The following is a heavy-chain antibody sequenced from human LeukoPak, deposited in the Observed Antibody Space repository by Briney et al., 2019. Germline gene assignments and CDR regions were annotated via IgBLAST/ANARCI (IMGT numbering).Heavy chain of an antibody. Sequence: GGSLRLSCAASGFTFSSYSMNWVRQAPGKGLEWVSSISSSSSYIYYADSVKGRFTISRDNAKNSLYLQMNSLRAEDTAVYYCARDEDSSSWWAAPSYYYYMDVWGKGTTVTVSS. CDR3: ARDEDSSSWWAAPSYYYYMDV. V-gene: IGHV3-21*01. D-gene: IGHD6-13*01. CDR1: GFTFSSYS. CDR2: ISSSSSYI. J-gene: IGHJ6*03.